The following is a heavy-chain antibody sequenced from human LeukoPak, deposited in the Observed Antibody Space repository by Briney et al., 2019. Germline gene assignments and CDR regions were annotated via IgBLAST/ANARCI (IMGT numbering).Heavy chain of an antibody. CDR1: GFTFSSYS. CDR3: ARGYCSGGSCFFDY. V-gene: IGHV3-21*01. J-gene: IGHJ4*02. CDR2: ISSSSSYI. Sequence: PGGSLRLSCAASGFTFSSYSMNWVSQAPGKGLEWVSSISSSSSYIYYADSVKGRFTISRDNAKNSLYLQMNSLRAEDTAVYYCARGYCSGGSCFFDYWGQGTLVTVSS. D-gene: IGHD2-15*01.